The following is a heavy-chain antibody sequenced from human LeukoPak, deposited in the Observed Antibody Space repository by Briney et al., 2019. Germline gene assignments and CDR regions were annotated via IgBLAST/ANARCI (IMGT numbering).Heavy chain of an antibody. CDR1: GGSISSYY. Sequence: PSETLSLTCTVSGGSISSYYWSWIRQPPGKGLEWIGYIYYSGSTNYNPSLKSRVTISVDTSKNQFSLKLSSVTAADTAVYYCARDPGITGTTGPVAFDIWGQGTMVTVSS. J-gene: IGHJ3*02. D-gene: IGHD1-7*01. CDR2: IYYSGST. CDR3: ARDPGITGTTGPVAFDI. V-gene: IGHV4-59*01.